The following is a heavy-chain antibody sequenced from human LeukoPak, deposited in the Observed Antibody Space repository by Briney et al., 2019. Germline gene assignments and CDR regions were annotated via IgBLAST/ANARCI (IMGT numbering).Heavy chain of an antibody. Sequence: ASVKVSCKVSGESITELGMNWVRQSPGKGLEWMGGLLPENYQTIYAQDFQGRVTMTEDTSTDTAYMELSSLRSEDTAIYYCALASDYYDSSGYYLEIWGQGTLVTVSA. CDR3: ALASDYYDSSGYYLEI. CDR2: LLPENYQT. D-gene: IGHD3-22*01. V-gene: IGHV1-24*01. CDR1: GESITELG. J-gene: IGHJ3*02.